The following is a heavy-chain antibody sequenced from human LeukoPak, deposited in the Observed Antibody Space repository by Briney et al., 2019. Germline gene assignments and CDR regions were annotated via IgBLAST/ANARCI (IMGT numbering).Heavy chain of an antibody. CDR3: ARAASSGYSLGYFDY. V-gene: IGHV3-30-3*01. Sequence: GRSLRLSCAASGFTLSSYAMHWVRQAPGKGLEWVTFMSYDGSNKYYADSVKGRFTISRDNSKNTLYLQMNSLGAEDTAVYYCARAASSGYSLGYFDYWGQGTLVTVSS. J-gene: IGHJ4*02. CDR1: GFTLSSYA. D-gene: IGHD3-22*01. CDR2: MSYDGSNK.